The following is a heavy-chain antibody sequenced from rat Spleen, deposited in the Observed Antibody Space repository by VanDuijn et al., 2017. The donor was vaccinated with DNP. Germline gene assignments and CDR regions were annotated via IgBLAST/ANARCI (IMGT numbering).Heavy chain of an antibody. J-gene: IGHJ2*01. CDR2: ISSGGVT. D-gene: IGHD1-4*01. CDR1: GFSLTTYG. V-gene: IGHV2S12*01. CDR3: SKDSYGYNFDY. Sequence: QVQLKESGPGLVQPSQTLSLTCTVSGFSLTTYGISWVRQPPGKGLEWIGAISSGGVTFYNSVFKSQLSISRDTSKSQVFLKMNSLQSEDTAIYFCSKDSYGYNFDYWGQGVMVTVSS.